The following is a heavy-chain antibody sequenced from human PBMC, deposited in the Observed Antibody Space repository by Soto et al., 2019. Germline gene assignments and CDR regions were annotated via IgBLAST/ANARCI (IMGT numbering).Heavy chain of an antibody. CDR1: GFNFSSYG. CDR2: IWYDGSNK. D-gene: IGHD6-19*01. Sequence: QVQLVESGGGVVQPGRSLRLSCAASGFNFSSYGMHWVRQAPGKGLEWVADIWYDGSNKYYTDSVKGRFTISRDNSKNTLYLQMNSLRAEDTAVYYCARDPGGSGRYMENWFDPWGQGTLVTVSS. J-gene: IGHJ5*02. CDR3: ARDPGGSGRYMENWFDP. V-gene: IGHV3-33*01.